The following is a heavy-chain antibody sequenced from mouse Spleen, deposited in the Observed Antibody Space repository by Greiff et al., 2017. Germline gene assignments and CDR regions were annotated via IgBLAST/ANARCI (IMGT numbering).Heavy chain of an antibody. V-gene: IGHV1-50*01. CDR1: GYTFTSYW. CDR3: ARGRDCFDY. CDR2: IDPSDSYT. Sequence: VQLQQPGAELVKPGASVKLSCKASGYTFTSYWMQWVKQRPGQGLEWIGEIDPSDSYTNYNQKFKGKATLTVDTSSSTAYMQLSSLTSEDSAVYYCARGRDCFDYWGQGTTLTVSS. J-gene: IGHJ2*01.